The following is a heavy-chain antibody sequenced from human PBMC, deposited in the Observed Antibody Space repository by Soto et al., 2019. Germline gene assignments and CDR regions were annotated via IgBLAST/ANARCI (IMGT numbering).Heavy chain of an antibody. Sequence: GGSLRLSCAASGFTFSSYGMPWVRQAPGKGLEWVAVIWYDGSNKHYADSVKGRFTISRDNSKNTLYLQMNSLRAEDTAVYYCARERYCSSTSCYYSYYHGMDVWGQGTTVTVSS. CDR1: GFTFSSYG. V-gene: IGHV3-33*01. D-gene: IGHD2-2*01. J-gene: IGHJ6*02. CDR2: IWYDGSNK. CDR3: ARERYCSSTSCYYSYYHGMDV.